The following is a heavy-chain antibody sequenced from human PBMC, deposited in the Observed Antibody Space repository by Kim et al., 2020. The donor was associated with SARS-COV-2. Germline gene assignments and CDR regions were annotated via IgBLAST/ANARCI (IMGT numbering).Heavy chain of an antibody. D-gene: IGHD3-22*01. Sequence: GGSLRLSCAASGFTVSSNYMSWVRQAPGKGLEWVSVIYSGGSTYYADSVKGRFTISRDNSKNTLYLQMNSLRAEDTAVYYCARDYHYYDSSGYYGYWYFDLWGRGTLVTVSS. CDR3: ARDYHYYDSSGYYGYWYFDL. V-gene: IGHV3-66*01. CDR1: GFTVSSNY. CDR2: IYSGGST. J-gene: IGHJ2*01.